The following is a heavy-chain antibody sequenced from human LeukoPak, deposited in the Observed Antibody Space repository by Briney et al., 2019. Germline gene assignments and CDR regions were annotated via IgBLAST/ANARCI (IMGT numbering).Heavy chain of an antibody. V-gene: IGHV3-74*01. CDR1: GFTFSGFW. D-gene: IGHD3-22*01. CDR2: IGIDGSST. Sequence: GGSLRLSCAASGFTFSGFWMRWVRQAPGKGLVWLSRIGIDGSSTNYADSVKGRFTISRDNAKNTVFLQMNSLRAEDTAVYYCARGSGYYDSSGYCGYWGQGTLVTVSS. J-gene: IGHJ4*02. CDR3: ARGSGYYDSSGYCGY.